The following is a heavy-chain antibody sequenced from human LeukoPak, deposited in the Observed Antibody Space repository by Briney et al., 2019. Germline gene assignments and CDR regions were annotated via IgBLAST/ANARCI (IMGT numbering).Heavy chain of an antibody. CDR2: TNWGGAST. V-gene: IGHV3-20*04. CDR1: GFRFDEYG. CDR3: GRVYCSTTSCYDYYDYYMDV. Sequence: GGSLRRFCAASGFRFDEYGMSWVRHVPGKGLEWVSGTNWGGASTGYADSVRGRFTISRDNVKNFLYLQMNSLRVEDTALYFCGRVYCSTTSCYDYYDYYMDVWGKGTTVTVSS. D-gene: IGHD2-2*01. J-gene: IGHJ6*03.